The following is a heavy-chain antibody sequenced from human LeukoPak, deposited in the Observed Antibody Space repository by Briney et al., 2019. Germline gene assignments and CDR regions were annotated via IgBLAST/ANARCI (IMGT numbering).Heavy chain of an antibody. CDR1: GFTFTSYA. CDR2: ISDSAYST. D-gene: IGHD2-21*01. J-gene: IGHJ3*02. CDR3: AIRRREVVIAIHSAFDI. Sequence: GGSLRLSCAASGFTFTSYAMSWVRQAPGKGLEWVAAISDSAYSTFYADSVKGRFTVSRDDSQKTLYLQMNSLRSEDTAVYYCAIRRREVVIAIHSAFDIWGQGTMVTVSS. V-gene: IGHV3-23*01.